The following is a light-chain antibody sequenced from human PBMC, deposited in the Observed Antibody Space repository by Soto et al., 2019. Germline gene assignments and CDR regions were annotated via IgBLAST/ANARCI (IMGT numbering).Light chain of an antibody. CDR1: QTIRRW. CDR3: QHYNSDPWT. J-gene: IGKJ1*01. Sequence: DIEMTQSPSTLSASVGDRVTITCRASQTIRRWLAWYQQRPGKAPKVLIYDASTLESGVPARFSGSGSETEFTLTISSVQPEDSATYYCQHYNSDPWTFGQGTKVEIK. CDR2: DAS. V-gene: IGKV1-5*01.